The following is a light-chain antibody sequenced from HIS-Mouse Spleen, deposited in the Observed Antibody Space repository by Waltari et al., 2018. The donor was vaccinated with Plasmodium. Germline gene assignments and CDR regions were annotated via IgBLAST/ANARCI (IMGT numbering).Light chain of an antibody. CDR3: QQYYSFPLT. CDR2: AAS. Sequence: AIWMTQSPSLLSAPTGDRVTISGRMSQRISSYLPWYQQKPGKAPEILIYAASTLQSGVPSRFSGSGSGTDFTLTISCLQSEDFATYYCQQYYSFPLTFGPGTKVDIK. CDR1: QRISSY. J-gene: IGKJ3*01. V-gene: IGKV1D-8*02.